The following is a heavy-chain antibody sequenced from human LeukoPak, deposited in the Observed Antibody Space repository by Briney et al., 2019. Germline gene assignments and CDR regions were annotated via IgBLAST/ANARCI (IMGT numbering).Heavy chain of an antibody. Sequence: SVKVSCKASGGTFSSYAISWVRQAPGQGLEWMGGIIPILGTANYAQKFQGRVTITADESTSTAYMELSSLRSEDTAVYYCAIILAENYYGSGSYYNGFDYWGQGTLVTVSS. CDR1: GGTFSSYA. CDR3: AIILAENYYGSGSYYNGFDY. V-gene: IGHV1-69*01. J-gene: IGHJ4*02. D-gene: IGHD3-10*01. CDR2: IIPILGTA.